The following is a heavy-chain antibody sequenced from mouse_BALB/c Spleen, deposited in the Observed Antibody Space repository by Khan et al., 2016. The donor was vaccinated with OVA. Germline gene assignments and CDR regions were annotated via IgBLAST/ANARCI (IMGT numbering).Heavy chain of an antibody. D-gene: IGHD1-1*01. CDR2: ISSGGSYT. V-gene: IGHV5-6*02. J-gene: IGHJ3*01. Sequence: EVKLEESGGDLVKPGGSLKLSCAASGFTFSTYGMSWVRQTPDKRLEWVAAISSGGSYTYYPDSVKGRFTISRDNAKNTLNLQMSSLKSEDTAMYYCTRLAYYYNSEGFAYWGQGTLVTVSA. CDR3: TRLAYYYNSEGFAY. CDR1: GFTFSTYG.